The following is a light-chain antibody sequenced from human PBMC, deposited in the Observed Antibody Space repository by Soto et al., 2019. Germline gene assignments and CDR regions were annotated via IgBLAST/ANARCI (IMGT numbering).Light chain of an antibody. CDR2: GAS. CDR1: QSVSSN. V-gene: IGKV3-15*01. Sequence: IVMTQSPATLSVSPGERATLSCRASQSVSSNLAWYQQKPGQAPRLLIYGASTRATGIPARFSGSGSGTEFTLTISSLQYEDFAVYYCQQYNNWPRTFGQGTKVDIK. J-gene: IGKJ1*01. CDR3: QQYNNWPRT.